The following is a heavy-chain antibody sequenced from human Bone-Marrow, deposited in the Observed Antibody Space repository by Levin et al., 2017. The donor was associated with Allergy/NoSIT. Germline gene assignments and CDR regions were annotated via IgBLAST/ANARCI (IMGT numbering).Heavy chain of an antibody. CDR1: GFTFSDYG. J-gene: IGHJ4*02. CDR3: AKSASGAAGYYYFDY. V-gene: IGHV3-23*01. CDR2: ISDSGSSA. Sequence: HPGGSLRLSCATSGFTFSDYGMSWVRQAPGKGLEWVSSISDSGSSAYYADSVRGRATISRDNSENTLYLHMNSLRSEDTAIYFCAKSASGAAGYYYFDYWGQGTLVTVSS. D-gene: IGHD6-13*01.